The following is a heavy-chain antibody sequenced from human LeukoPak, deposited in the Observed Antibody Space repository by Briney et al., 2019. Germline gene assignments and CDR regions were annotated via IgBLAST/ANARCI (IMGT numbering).Heavy chain of an antibody. J-gene: IGHJ4*02. Sequence: GGSLRLSCAASGDTFSYYAMNWVRQAPGKGLEWVAVISYDGSNKYYGDSVKGRFTISRDNSKNTLYLQMSSLRAEDTAKYYCARDFYDSNSYYCGYWGQGALVTVSS. D-gene: IGHD3-22*01. CDR1: GDTFSYYA. CDR3: ARDFYDSNSYYCGY. CDR2: ISYDGSNK. V-gene: IGHV3-30*04.